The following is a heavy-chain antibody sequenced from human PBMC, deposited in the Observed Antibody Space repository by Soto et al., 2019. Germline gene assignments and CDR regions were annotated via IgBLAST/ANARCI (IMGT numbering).Heavy chain of an antibody. J-gene: IGHJ6*03. CDR3: ARGYCSSNSCYGGWYYYYMDV. D-gene: IGHD2-2*01. CDR1: GYTFTSYA. CDR2: INAGNGNT. Sequence: QVQLVQSGAEVKKPGASVKVSCKASGYTFTSYAMHWVRQAPGQRLEWMGWINAGNGNTKYSQKFQGRVTITRDTSASTAYMELSSLRSEDTAVYYCARGYCSSNSCYGGWYYYYMDVWGKGTTVTVSS. V-gene: IGHV1-3*01.